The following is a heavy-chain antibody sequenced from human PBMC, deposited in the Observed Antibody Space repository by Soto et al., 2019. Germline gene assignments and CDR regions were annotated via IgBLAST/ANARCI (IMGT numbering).Heavy chain of an antibody. J-gene: IGHJ5*02. D-gene: IGHD3-16*01. CDR2: IYIRGTT. V-gene: IGHV4-61*09. CDR1: GGSIRSGNYF. Sequence: SETLSLTCTVSGGSIRSGNYFWSWVRQPAGQGLEWIRHIYIRGTTSYNPSVECRVTLSLDTSKNQVSLVVTSETAADTAVYYCARNPYVRGNYDFFDPWGPGTLVTVSS. CDR3: ARNPYVRGNYDFFDP.